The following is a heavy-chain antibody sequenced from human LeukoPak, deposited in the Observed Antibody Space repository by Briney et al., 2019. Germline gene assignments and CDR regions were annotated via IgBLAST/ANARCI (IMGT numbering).Heavy chain of an antibody. D-gene: IGHD2-15*01. CDR3: SRCSWNYYYYGMDV. CDR2: TRSNANSYAT. Sequence: PGGSLKLSCVASGFTFSDSTMHWVRQASGKGLEWVGRTRSNANSYATAYAESVKGRFTISRDDSKNTAYLQMNSLKTEDTAVYYCSRCSWNYYYYGMDVWGKGTTVTVSS. V-gene: IGHV3-73*01. J-gene: IGHJ6*04. CDR1: GFTFSDST.